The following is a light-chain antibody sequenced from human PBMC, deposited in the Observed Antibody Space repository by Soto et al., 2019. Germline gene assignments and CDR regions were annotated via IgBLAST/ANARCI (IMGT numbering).Light chain of an antibody. Sequence: EIVLTQPPATLSLSPGERATLSCRASQSVSTYLAWYQQKPGQAPRLLIYDASNRATGIPARFSATASGTDFTLTISSLEPEDSALYYCQQRSSWPLTFGGGTKVDIK. V-gene: IGKV3-11*01. J-gene: IGKJ4*01. CDR3: QQRSSWPLT. CDR1: QSVSTY. CDR2: DAS.